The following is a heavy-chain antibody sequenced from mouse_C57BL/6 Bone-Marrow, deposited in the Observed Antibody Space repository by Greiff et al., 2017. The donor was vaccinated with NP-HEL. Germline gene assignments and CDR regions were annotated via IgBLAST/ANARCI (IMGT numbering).Heavy chain of an antibody. Sequence: EVQRVESGGGLVQPGGSLKLSCAASGFTFSDYYMYWVRQTPEKRLEWVAYISNGGGSTYYPDTVKGRFTISRDNAKNTLYLQMSRLKSEDTAMYYCARHSPITTVVAKDFDVWGTGTTVTVSS. CDR2: ISNGGGST. CDR1: GFTFSDYY. V-gene: IGHV5-12*01. J-gene: IGHJ1*03. D-gene: IGHD1-1*01. CDR3: ARHSPITTVVAKDFDV.